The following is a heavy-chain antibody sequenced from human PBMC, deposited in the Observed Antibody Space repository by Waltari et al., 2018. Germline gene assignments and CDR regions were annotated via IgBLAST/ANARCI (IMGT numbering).Heavy chain of an antibody. Sequence: QLQPQESGPGLVKPSETLSLTCTVSGVSFNDDNTYWGWIRQPPGEGLEWVGSIYSTGSTYYKTSLKSRVTVSIDTPNNQFSLKLTSVTAADTAVYFCARGGSSYYDAYGTWGQGSMVIVSS. CDR2: IYSTGST. V-gene: IGHV4-39*07. CDR1: GVSFNDDNTY. CDR3: ARGGSSYYDAYGT. J-gene: IGHJ3*02. D-gene: IGHD1-26*01.